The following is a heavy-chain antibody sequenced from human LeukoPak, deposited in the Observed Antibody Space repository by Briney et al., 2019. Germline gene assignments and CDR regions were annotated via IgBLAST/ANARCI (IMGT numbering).Heavy chain of an antibody. D-gene: IGHD3-3*01. J-gene: IGHJ6*03. CDR1: GFTFSSYE. V-gene: IGHV3-48*03. CDR3: ARVRFNYYYMDV. Sequence: GGSLRLSCAASGFTFSSYEMNWDRQAPGKGLEWVSYISGSGRTIYYADSVKGRFTISRDNAKNSLYLQMNSLRAEDTAVYYCARVRFNYYYMDVWGKGTTVAVSS. CDR2: ISGSGRTI.